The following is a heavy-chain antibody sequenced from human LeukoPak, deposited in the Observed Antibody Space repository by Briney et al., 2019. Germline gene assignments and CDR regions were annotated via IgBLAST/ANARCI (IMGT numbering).Heavy chain of an antibody. V-gene: IGHV4-4*02. CDR3: ASLYGSGSYYPSDY. Sequence: SGTLSLTCAVSGGSISSNWWSWVRQPPGKGLEWIGEIYHSGSTNYNPSLKSRVTISVDTSKNQFSLKLSSVTAADTAVYYCASLYGSGSYYPSDYWGQGTLVTVSS. J-gene: IGHJ4*02. CDR2: IYHSGST. D-gene: IGHD3-10*01. CDR1: GGSISSNW.